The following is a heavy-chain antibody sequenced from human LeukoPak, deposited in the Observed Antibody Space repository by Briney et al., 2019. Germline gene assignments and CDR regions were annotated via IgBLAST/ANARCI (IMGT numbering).Heavy chain of an antibody. V-gene: IGHV3-21*01. J-gene: IGHJ1*01. CDR1: GFTFSSYS. CDR2: ISSSSSYI. D-gene: IGHD2-2*02. Sequence: NPGGSLRLSCAASGFTFSSYSMNWVRQAPGKGLEWVSSISSSSSYIYYADSVKGRFTISRDNSKNTLYLQMNSLRAEDTAVYYCAKDRNAGYCSSTSCYSLRDFQHWGQGTLVTVSS. CDR3: AKDRNAGYCSSTSCYSLRDFQH.